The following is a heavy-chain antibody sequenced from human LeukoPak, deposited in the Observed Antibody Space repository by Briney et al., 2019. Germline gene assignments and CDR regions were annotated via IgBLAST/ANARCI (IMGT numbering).Heavy chain of an antibody. CDR2: IYPGDSDT. J-gene: IGHJ3*02. D-gene: IGHD3-10*01. CDR1: GYSFTSYW. CDR3: ARLSSTLRFYGSGSLDAFDI. Sequence: GESLKISCKGSGYSFTSYWIGWVRQMPGKGLEWMGIIYPGDSDTRYSPSFQGQVTISADKSISTAYLLWSSLKASDTAMYYCARLSSTLRFYGSGSLDAFDIWGQGTMVTVSS. V-gene: IGHV5-51*01.